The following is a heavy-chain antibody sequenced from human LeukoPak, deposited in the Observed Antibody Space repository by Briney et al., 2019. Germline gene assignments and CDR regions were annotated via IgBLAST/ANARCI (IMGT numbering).Heavy chain of an antibody. CDR3: AKRLSSGYFGYFDY. CDR1: GFTFSDYY. D-gene: IGHD3-22*01. Sequence: GGSLRLSCAASGFTFSDYYMNWIRQAPGKGLEWVSSISGGSRTINYADSVKGRFTISRDNSKNTLYLQMNSLRAEDTAVYYCAKRLSSGYFGYFDYWGQGTLVTVSS. CDR2: ISGGSRTI. V-gene: IGHV3-11*01. J-gene: IGHJ4*02.